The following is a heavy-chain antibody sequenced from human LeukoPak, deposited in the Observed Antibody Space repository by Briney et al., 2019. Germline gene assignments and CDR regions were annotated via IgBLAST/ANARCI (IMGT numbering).Heavy chain of an antibody. Sequence: PSQTLSLTCTVSGGSIISGGYYWSWIRQHPGKGLEWIGYIYYRGSTYYNPSLKSRVTISVDTSKNQFSLNLTSVTAADTAVYYCARWVVPGTLDYWGQGTLLTVSS. D-gene: IGHD3-10*01. CDR2: IYYRGST. CDR3: ARWVVPGTLDY. J-gene: IGHJ4*02. CDR1: GGSIISGGYY. V-gene: IGHV4-31*03.